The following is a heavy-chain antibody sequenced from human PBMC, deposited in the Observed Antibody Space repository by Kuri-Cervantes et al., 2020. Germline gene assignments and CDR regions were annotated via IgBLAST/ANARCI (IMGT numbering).Heavy chain of an antibody. CDR3: TRGNRNFDF. CDR2: ISSSGIT. V-gene: IGHV4-61*01. D-gene: IGHD1-14*01. CDR1: GGSVTSGTYY. Sequence: SETLSLTCTVSGGSVTSGTYYWSWIRQPPKKGLEWIGYISSSGITNYNLSLKSRLTISLDTSENQFSLKLSSVTTADTAVYYCTRGNRNFDFWGQGTLVTVSS. J-gene: IGHJ4*02.